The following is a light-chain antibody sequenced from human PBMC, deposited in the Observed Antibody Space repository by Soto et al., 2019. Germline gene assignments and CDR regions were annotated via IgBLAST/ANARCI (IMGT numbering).Light chain of an antibody. V-gene: IGKV3-20*01. Sequence: EIVLTQSPGTLSFSPGERATLSCRASQSVSSSYLAWYQQKPGQAPRLLIYGASSRATGIPDRFSGSGSGTDFTLTVSRLEPEDFAVYYCQQYGTPPLTFGGGTKVDI. J-gene: IGKJ4*01. CDR1: QSVSSSY. CDR3: QQYGTPPLT. CDR2: GAS.